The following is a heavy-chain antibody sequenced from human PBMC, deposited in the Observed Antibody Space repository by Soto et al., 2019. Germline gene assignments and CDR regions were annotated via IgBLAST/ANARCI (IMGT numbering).Heavy chain of an antibody. CDR1: GYTFTSYY. V-gene: IGHV1-46*01. CDR2: INPSGGST. Sequence: VKVSCKASGYTFTSYYMHWVRQAPGQGPEWMGIINPSGGSTSYAQKFQGRVTMTRDTSTSTVYMELSSLRSEDTAVYYCARDGTDGYSSGWSINWFDPWGQGTLVTVSS. CDR3: ARDGTDGYSSGWSINWFDP. J-gene: IGHJ5*02. D-gene: IGHD6-19*01.